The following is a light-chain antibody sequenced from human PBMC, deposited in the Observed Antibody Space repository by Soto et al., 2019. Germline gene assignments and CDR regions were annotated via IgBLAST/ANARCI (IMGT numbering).Light chain of an antibody. Sequence: QSVLTQPPSASGTPGQRVTISWSGSRSNIGSNTVNWYQQLPGTAPKLLIYSNNQRPSGVPDRFSGSKSGTSASLAISGLQSEDEAEYYCAVWDDSLNGWVFGGGTKVTVL. J-gene: IGLJ3*02. V-gene: IGLV1-44*01. CDR3: AVWDDSLNGWV. CDR1: RSNIGSNT. CDR2: SNN.